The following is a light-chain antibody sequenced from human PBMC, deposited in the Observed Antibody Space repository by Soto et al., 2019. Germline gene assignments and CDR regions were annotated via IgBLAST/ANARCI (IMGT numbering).Light chain of an antibody. Sequence: EDRVTLPCPASQSSSSNRAWYQHKPGQAPRLLIHAGSTRATGIPARFSGSGSGTDFTLTISSLEPEDFAVNYCSQRSNWLIPFGQGRLPEI. J-gene: IGKJ5*01. CDR3: SQRSNWLIP. CDR1: QSSSSN. V-gene: IGKV3-11*01. CDR2: AGS.